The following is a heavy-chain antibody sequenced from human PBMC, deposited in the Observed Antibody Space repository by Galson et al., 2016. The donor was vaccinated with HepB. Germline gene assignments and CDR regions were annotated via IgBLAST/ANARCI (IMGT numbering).Heavy chain of an antibody. D-gene: IGHD4-17*01. CDR2: ISYDGRHT. CDR3: AKGAYDDYGDDAFDI. V-gene: IGHV3-30*18. CDR1: GFAFSSHG. Sequence: SLRLSCATSGFAFSSHGMHWVRQAPGKGLEWVAVISYDGRHTYYADSVKGRFTISRDNSKNTLHLQMNSPKKEDTAVYYCAKGAYDDYGDDAFDIWGQGTMVIVSS. J-gene: IGHJ3*02.